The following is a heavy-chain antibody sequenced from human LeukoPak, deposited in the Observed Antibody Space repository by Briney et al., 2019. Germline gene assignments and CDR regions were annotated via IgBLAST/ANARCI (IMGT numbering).Heavy chain of an antibody. D-gene: IGHD6-13*01. CDR3: TTPDRYSSSWYRGDALDI. Sequence: GGSLRLSCAASGFTVSSNYMSWVRQAPGKGLEWVGRIKSKTDGGTIDYAAPVKGRFTISRDDSKTTLYLQMNSLKTEDTAVYYCTTPDRYSSSWYRGDALDIWGQGTMVTVSS. CDR2: IKSKTDGGTI. J-gene: IGHJ3*02. CDR1: GFTVSSNY. V-gene: IGHV3-15*01.